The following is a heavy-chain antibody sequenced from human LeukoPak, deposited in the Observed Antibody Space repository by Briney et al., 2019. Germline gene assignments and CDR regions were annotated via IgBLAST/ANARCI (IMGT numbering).Heavy chain of an antibody. V-gene: IGHV4-39*07. CDR3: ARATYSGSYKIDY. CDR1: GGSISSSSYY. J-gene: IGHJ4*02. CDR2: IYYSGST. D-gene: IGHD1-26*01. Sequence: PSETLSLTCTVSGGSISSSSYYWGWIRQPPGKGLKWIGSIYYSGSTYYNPSLKSRVTISVDTSKNQFSLKLSSVTAADTAVYYCARATYSGSYKIDYWGQGTLVTVSS.